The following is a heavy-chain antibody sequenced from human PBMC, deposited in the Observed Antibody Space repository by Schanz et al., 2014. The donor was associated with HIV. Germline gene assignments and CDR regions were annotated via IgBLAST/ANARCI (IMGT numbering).Heavy chain of an antibody. CDR1: GFTFNTYG. CDR2: ISYDGSDK. Sequence: QVQLVESGGGVVQPGRSLKLSCAASGFTFNTYGMHWVRQAPGKGLEWVAVISYDGSDKYYADSVKGRFTISRDNSKNTLYLQMNSLRAEDTAVYYCARGSGPYYYYYGMDVWGQGTLVTVSS. D-gene: IGHD3-10*01. CDR3: ARGSGPYYYYYGMDV. V-gene: IGHV3-33*05. J-gene: IGHJ6*02.